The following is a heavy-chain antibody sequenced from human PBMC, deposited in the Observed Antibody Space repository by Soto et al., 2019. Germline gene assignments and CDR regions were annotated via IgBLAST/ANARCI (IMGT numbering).Heavy chain of an antibody. CDR3: ARGTDGYLRGGVDP. D-gene: IGHD1-1*01. V-gene: IGHV4-59*01. CDR2: IYYSGST. J-gene: IGHJ5*02. CDR1: GGSISSYY. Sequence: SETLSLTCTVSGGSISSYYWSWIRQPPGKGLEWIGYIYYSGSTNYNPSLKSRVTISVDTSKNQFSLKLSSVTAADTAVYYCARGTDGYLRGGVDPWGQGTLVTVSS.